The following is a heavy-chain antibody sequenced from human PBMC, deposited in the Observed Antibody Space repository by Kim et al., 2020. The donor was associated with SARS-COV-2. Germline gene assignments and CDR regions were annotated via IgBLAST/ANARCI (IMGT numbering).Heavy chain of an antibody. Sequence: ANYAQKFQGRVTITADESTSTAYMELSSLRSEDTAVYYCARPKGRDAFDIWGQGTMVTVSS. CDR2: A. V-gene: IGHV1-69*01. J-gene: IGHJ3*02. CDR3: ARPKGRDAFDI.